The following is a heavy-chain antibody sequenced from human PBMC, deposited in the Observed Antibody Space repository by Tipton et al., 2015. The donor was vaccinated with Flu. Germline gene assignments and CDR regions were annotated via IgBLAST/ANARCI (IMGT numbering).Heavy chain of an antibody. Sequence: GLVKPSETLSLTCTVSGGSISSSSYYWGWIRQPPGKGLEWIGSIYYSGSTYYNPSLKSRVTISVDTSKNQFSLKLSSVTAADTAVYYCARLGIAARRGTFDYWGQGTLVTVSS. CDR1: GGSISSSSYY. J-gene: IGHJ4*02. D-gene: IGHD6-6*01. V-gene: IGHV4-39*07. CDR2: IYYSGST. CDR3: ARLGIAARRGTFDY.